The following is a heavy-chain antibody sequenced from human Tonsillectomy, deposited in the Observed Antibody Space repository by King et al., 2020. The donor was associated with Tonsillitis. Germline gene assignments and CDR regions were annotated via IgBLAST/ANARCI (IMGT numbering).Heavy chain of an antibody. CDR3: ASLAGTYYYDSSGYPFDY. D-gene: IGHD3-22*01. CDR2: IIPILGIA. Sequence: QLVQSGAEVKKPGSSVKVSCKASGGTFSSYAISWVRQAPGQGREWMGRIIPILGIANYAQKFQGRVTITADKSTSTAYMELSSLRSEDTAVYYCASLAGTYYYDSSGYPFDYWGQGTLVTVSS. CDR1: GGTFSSYA. V-gene: IGHV1-69*09. J-gene: IGHJ4*02.